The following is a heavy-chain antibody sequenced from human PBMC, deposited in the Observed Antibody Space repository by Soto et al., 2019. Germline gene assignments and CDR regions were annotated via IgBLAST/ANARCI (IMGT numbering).Heavy chain of an antibody. V-gene: IGHV3-21*01. D-gene: IGHD3-3*01. Sequence: PGGSLRLSCAASGFTFSSYSMNWVRQAPGKGLEWVSSISSSSSYIYYADSVKGRFTISRDNAKNSLYLQMNSLRAEDTAVYYCARSTDRFLEWLLYPGGMDVWGQGTTVTVSS. CDR2: ISSSSSYI. J-gene: IGHJ6*02. CDR1: GFTFSSYS. CDR3: ARSTDRFLEWLLYPGGMDV.